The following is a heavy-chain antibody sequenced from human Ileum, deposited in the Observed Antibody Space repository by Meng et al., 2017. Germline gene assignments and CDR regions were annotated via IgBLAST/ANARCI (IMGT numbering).Heavy chain of an antibody. CDR2: SRNKAKSYST. CDR3: ASYGSGNYYKKVLDY. V-gene: IGHV3-72*01. J-gene: IGHJ4*02. CDR1: GFTFSDHY. D-gene: IGHD3-10*01. Sequence: GESLKISCAASGFTFSDHYIDWVRQAPGKGLEWVGRSRNKAKSYSTDYAASVKDRFTVSRDDSKNSLYLQMNNLRAEDTAVFYCASYGSGNYYKKVLDYWGQGTLVTVSS.